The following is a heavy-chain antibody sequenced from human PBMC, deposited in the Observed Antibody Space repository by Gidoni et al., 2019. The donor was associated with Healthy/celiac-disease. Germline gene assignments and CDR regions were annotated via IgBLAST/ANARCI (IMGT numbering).Heavy chain of an antibody. J-gene: IGHJ4*02. CDR3: AREVGSSWCIDY. V-gene: IGHV4-34*01. CDR1: GGSFSGYY. D-gene: IGHD6-13*01. Sequence: QVQLQQWGAGLLMPSETLSLTCAVYGGSFSGYYWSWIRQPPGKGLEWIGEINHSGSTNYNPSLKSRVTISVDTSKNQFSLKLSSVTAADTAVYYCAREVGSSWCIDYWGQGTLVTVSS. CDR2: INHSGST.